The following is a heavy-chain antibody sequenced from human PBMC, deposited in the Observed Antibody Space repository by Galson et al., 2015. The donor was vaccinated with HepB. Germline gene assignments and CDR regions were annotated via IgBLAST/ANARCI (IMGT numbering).Heavy chain of an antibody. D-gene: IGHD3-10*01. CDR2: IYSGGGT. CDR1: GFTVSSNY. CDR3: AKGQGRGYGMDV. J-gene: IGHJ6*02. V-gene: IGHV3-53*01. Sequence: SLRLSCAASGFTVSSNYMSWVRQAPGKGLEWVSIIYSGGGTYYADSVKGRFTISRDNSKNTVYLQMNSLRGEDTAVYYCAKGQGRGYGMDVWGQGTTVTVSS.